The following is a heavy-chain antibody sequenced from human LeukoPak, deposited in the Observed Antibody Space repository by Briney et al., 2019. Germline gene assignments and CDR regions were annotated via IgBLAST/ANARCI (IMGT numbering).Heavy chain of an antibody. V-gene: IGHV1-2*02. Sequence: VASVKVSCKASGYTFTGYYMHWVRQAPGQGLEWMGWINPNSGGTNYAQKFQGRVTMTRDTSISTAYMELSRLRSDDTAVYYCAIITYYYDSSGYYFDYWGQGTLVTVSS. CDR3: AIITYYYDSSGYYFDY. CDR2: INPNSGGT. J-gene: IGHJ4*02. CDR1: GYTFTGYY. D-gene: IGHD3-22*01.